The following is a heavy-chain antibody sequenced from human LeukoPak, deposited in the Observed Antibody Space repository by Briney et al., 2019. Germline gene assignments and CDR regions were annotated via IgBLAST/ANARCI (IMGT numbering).Heavy chain of an antibody. CDR3: AKSGYSSGWFRAFDI. Sequence: GGSLRLSCATSGLIFNYYATSWVRQAPGKGLEWVSCISGSDGSTYYADSVKGRFSISRDNSKKTLFLQMNSLRAEDTAVYYCAKSGYSSGWFRAFDIWGQGTLVTVSS. CDR1: GLIFNYYA. D-gene: IGHD6-19*01. V-gene: IGHV3-23*01. CDR2: ISGSDGST. J-gene: IGHJ3*02.